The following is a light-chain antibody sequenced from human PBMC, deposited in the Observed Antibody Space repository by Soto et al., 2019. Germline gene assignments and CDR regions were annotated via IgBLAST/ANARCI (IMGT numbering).Light chain of an antibody. J-gene: IGLJ1*01. CDR2: DVS. V-gene: IGLV2-11*01. CDR3: CSYAGSYKGYV. CDR1: SRDVGGYNY. Sequence: QSALTQPRSVSASPGQSVTISCTGTSRDVGGYNYVSWYQQHPGKAPKFMIYDVSKRPSGVPDRFSGSKSGNTASLTISGLQADDEADYYCCSYAGSYKGYVFGTGTQLTVL.